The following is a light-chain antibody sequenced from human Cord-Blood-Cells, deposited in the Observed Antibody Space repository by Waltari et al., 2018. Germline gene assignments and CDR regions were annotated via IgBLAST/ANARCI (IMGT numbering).Light chain of an antibody. Sequence: SSELTQDHAVSVALGQTVRITCQGDSLRSYYASWYQQKPGQAPVLVIYGKNNRPSVIPDLFSGSSSGNTASLTIPGAQAEDEADYYCNSRDSSGNHLVFGGGTKLTVL. J-gene: IGLJ3*02. CDR3: NSRDSSGNHLV. V-gene: IGLV3-19*01. CDR1: SLRSYY. CDR2: GKN.